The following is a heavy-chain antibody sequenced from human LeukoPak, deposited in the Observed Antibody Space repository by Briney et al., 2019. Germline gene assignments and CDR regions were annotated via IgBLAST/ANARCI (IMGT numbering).Heavy chain of an antibody. CDR1: GGSISSGDYY. CDR3: ARGVPTAAAVDY. D-gene: IGHD6-13*01. CDR2: IYYSGST. J-gene: IGHJ4*02. V-gene: IGHV4-30-4*01. Sequence: PSQTLSLTCTVSGGSISSGDYYWSWIRQPPGKGLEWIGYIYYSGSTYYNPSLKSRVTISVDTSKNQFSLKLSTVTAADTAVYYCARGVPTAAAVDYWGQGTLVTVSS.